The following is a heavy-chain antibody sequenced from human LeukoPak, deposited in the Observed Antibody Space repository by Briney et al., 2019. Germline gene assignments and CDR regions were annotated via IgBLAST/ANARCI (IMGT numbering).Heavy chain of an antibody. Sequence: SETLSLTCTVSGGSISDSNYYWSWIRQPPGKGLEWIGYIYYSGSTNYNPSLKSRVTISVDTSKNQFSLKLSSVTAADTAVYYCARDNWNYGSSMDVWGQGTTVTVSS. CDR2: IYYSGST. D-gene: IGHD1-7*01. CDR1: GGSISDSNYY. J-gene: IGHJ6*02. CDR3: ARDNWNYGSSMDV. V-gene: IGHV4-61*01.